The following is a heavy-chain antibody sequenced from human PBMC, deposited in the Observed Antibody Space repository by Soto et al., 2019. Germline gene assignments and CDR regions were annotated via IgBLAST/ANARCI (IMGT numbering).Heavy chain of an antibody. Sequence: ASVKVSCKASGGTFSSYTISWVRQAPGQGLEWMGRIIPILGIANYAQKFQGRVTITADKSTSTAYMELSSLRSEDTAVYYCASYDILTGDSQPPDVWGKGTTVTVSS. CDR2: IIPILGIA. CDR1: GGTFSSYT. D-gene: IGHD3-9*01. CDR3: ASYDILTGDSQPPDV. V-gene: IGHV1-69*02. J-gene: IGHJ6*04.